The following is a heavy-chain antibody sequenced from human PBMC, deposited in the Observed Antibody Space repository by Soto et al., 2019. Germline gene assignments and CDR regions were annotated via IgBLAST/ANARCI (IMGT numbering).Heavy chain of an antibody. CDR1: GFTFSSYG. CDR3: AKDLVGATDY. D-gene: IGHD1-26*01. CDR2: ISYDGSNK. Sequence: QVQLVESGGGVVQPGRSLRLSCAASGFTFSSYGMHWVRQAPGKGLEWVAVISYDGSNKYYADSVKGRFTISRDNSKNTLDLQMNSVRAEDTAVYYCAKDLVGATDYWGQGTLVTVSS. V-gene: IGHV3-30*18. J-gene: IGHJ4*02.